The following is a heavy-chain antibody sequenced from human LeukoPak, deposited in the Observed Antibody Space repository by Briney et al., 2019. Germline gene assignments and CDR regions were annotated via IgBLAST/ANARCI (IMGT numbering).Heavy chain of an antibody. CDR3: ASEQGRYDSSGYPTVDY. Sequence: SVKVSCKASGGTFSSYAISWVRQAPGQGLEWMGRIIPILGIANYAQKFQGRVTITADKSTSTAYMELSSLRSEDTAVYYCASEQGRYDSSGYPTVDYWGQGTLVTVSS. V-gene: IGHV1-69*04. CDR2: IIPILGIA. CDR1: GGTFSSYA. J-gene: IGHJ4*02. D-gene: IGHD3-22*01.